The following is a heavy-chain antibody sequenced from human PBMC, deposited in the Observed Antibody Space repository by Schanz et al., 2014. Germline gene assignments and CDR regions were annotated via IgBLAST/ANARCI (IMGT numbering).Heavy chain of an antibody. CDR2: IWYDGSNE. CDR3: ARGVRIDY. CDR1: GFTFSNHG. V-gene: IGHV3-33*01. J-gene: IGHJ4*02. D-gene: IGHD3-3*01. Sequence: VQLLESGGGLVQPGGSLRLSCAASGFTFSNHGMHWVRQSPGKGLEWVALIWYDGSNEYYADSVKGRFTISRDNPKKTLYLQMNSLTAEDTAVYYCARGVRIDYWGQGTLVTVSS.